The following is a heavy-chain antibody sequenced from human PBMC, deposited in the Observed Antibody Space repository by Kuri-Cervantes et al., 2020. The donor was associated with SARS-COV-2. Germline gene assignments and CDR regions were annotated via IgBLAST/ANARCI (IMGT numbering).Heavy chain of an antibody. D-gene: IGHD7-27*01. V-gene: IGHV4-39*01. CDR3: ARRSWAYYFDF. Sequence: SETLSLTCTVSGGSISSNSHYWGWIRQLPDKGLEWIGTIYFTGSTYYNPSLRSRATISIDTSKDRFSLKLNSVTATDAAVYYCARRSWAYYFDFWGQGSLVTVSS. CDR2: IYFTGST. CDR1: GGSISSNSHY. J-gene: IGHJ4*01.